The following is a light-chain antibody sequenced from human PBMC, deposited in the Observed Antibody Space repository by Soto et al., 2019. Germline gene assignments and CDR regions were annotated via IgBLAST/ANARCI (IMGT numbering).Light chain of an antibody. J-gene: IGKJ4*01. V-gene: IGKV1-39*01. CDR3: QQSHSSPLS. CDR1: QSISRN. CDR2: TSS. Sequence: IQMTQSPSSLSASVGARVTITCRARQSISRNLNWYQQKPGKAPELLIYTSSKLQSGVQSSFSGSGSVTDFALTISSLQPEDSAVYYCQQSHSSPLSFGGGTKVEFK.